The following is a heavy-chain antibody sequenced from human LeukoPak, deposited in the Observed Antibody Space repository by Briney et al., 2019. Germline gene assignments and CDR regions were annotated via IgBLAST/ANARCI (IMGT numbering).Heavy chain of an antibody. CDR2: MNPNSGNT. V-gene: IGHV1-8*03. CDR3: ARGRLLWELVFDY. CDR1: GYTFTSYD. D-gene: IGHD1-26*01. J-gene: IGHJ4*02. Sequence: ASVKVSCKASGYTFTSYDINWVRRATGQGLEWMGWMNPNSGNTGYAQKFQGRVTITRNTSISTAYMELSSLRSEDTAVYYCARGRLLWELVFDYWGQGTLVTVSS.